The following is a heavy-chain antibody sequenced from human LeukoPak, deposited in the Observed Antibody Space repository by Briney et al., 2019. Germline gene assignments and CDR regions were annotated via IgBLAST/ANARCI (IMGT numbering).Heavy chain of an antibody. J-gene: IGHJ4*02. CDR3: AKGLSSYYGSGSNY. D-gene: IGHD3-10*01. CDR2: ISYDGSNK. CDR1: GFTFSSYT. V-gene: IGHV3-30-3*01. Sequence: PGRPLRLSCAASGFTFSSYTMHWVRQAPGKGLEWVAVISYDGSNKYYADSVKGRFTISRDNSKNTLYLQMNSLRVEDTAVYYCAKGLSSYYGSGSNYWGQGTLVTVSS.